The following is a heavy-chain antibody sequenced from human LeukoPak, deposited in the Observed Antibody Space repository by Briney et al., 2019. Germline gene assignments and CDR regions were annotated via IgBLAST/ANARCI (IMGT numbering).Heavy chain of an antibody. CDR1: GFTLDDYA. V-gene: IGHV3-66*01. CDR3: ARALTGYYDSSGYPYYFDY. D-gene: IGHD3-22*01. J-gene: IGHJ4*02. Sequence: PGRSLRLSCAASGFTLDDYAIHWVRQAPGKGLEWVSVIYSGGSTYYADSVKGRFTISRDNSKNTLYLQMNSLRAEDTAVYYCARALTGYYDSSGYPYYFDYWGQGTLVTVSS. CDR2: IYSGGST.